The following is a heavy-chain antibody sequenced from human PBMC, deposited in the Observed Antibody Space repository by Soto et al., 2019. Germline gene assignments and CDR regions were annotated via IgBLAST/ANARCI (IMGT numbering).Heavy chain of an antibody. Sequence: PSETLSLTCAVYGGSFSGYYWSWIRQPPGKGLEWIGEINHSGSTNYNPSLKSRVTISVDTSKNQFSLKLSSVTAADTAVYYCARGRSRRVVVPAASYYYYYMDVWVKGTTVTVSS. CDR3: ARGRSRRVVVPAASYYYYYMDV. J-gene: IGHJ6*03. CDR2: INHSGST. D-gene: IGHD2-2*01. CDR1: GGSFSGYY. V-gene: IGHV4-34*01.